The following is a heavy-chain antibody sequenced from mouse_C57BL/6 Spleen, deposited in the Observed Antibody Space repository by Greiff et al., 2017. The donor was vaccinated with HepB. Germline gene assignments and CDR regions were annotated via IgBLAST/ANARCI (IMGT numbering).Heavy chain of an antibody. Sequence: VKLMESGAELARPGASVKLSCKASGYTFTSYGISWVKQRTGQGLEWIGEIYPRSGNTYYNEKFKGKATLTADKSSSTAYMELRSLTSEDSAVYFCARSPYSNSLDYWGQGTTLTVSS. CDR3: ARSPYSNSLDY. CDR1: GYTFTSYG. CDR2: IYPRSGNT. D-gene: IGHD2-5*01. J-gene: IGHJ2*01. V-gene: IGHV1-81*01.